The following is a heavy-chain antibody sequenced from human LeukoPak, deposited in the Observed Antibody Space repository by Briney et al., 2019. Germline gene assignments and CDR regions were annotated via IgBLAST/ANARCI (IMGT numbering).Heavy chain of an antibody. CDR2: IYTSGST. D-gene: IGHD6-13*01. J-gene: IGHJ4*02. Sequence: SETLSLTRTVSGGSISSGSYYWSWIRQPAGKGLEWIGRIYTSGSTNYNPSLKSRVTISVDTSKNQFSLKLSSVTAADTAVYYCVGDGYSKNYWGQGTLVTVSS. V-gene: IGHV4-61*02. CDR1: GGSISSGSYY. CDR3: VGDGYSKNY.